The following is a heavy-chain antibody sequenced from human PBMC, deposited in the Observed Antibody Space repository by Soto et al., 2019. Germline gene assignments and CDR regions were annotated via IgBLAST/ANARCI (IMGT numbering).Heavy chain of an antibody. J-gene: IGHJ5*02. CDR1: GLTFDSQG. D-gene: IGHD4-17*01. V-gene: IGHV3-30*18. CDR2: ISSDGNNK. CDR3: AKDLLPNTVTTCGS. Sequence: QVQLVESGGGAVQPGWSLRLSCAASGLTFDSQGMHWVRQAPGKGLEWVAVISSDGNNKYYADSVKGRFTSARDNFNNISYLQMSSLRAEDTAVYYCAKDLLPNTVTTCGSWGQGTLVTVSS.